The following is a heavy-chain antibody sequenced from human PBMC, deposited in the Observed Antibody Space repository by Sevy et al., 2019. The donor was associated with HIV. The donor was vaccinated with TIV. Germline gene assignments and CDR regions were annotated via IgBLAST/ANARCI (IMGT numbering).Heavy chain of an antibody. CDR1: GYTFTSYY. V-gene: IGHV1-46*01. J-gene: IGHJ4*02. CDR3: ARAPQSRRYYYDSSGYVFDY. D-gene: IGHD3-22*01. CDR2: INPSGGST. Sequence: ASVKVSCKASGYTFTSYYMHWVRQAPGQGLEWMGIINPSGGSTSYAQKFQGRVTMTRDTSTSTVYMELSSLRSEDTAVYYCARAPQSRRYYYDSSGYVFDYWGQGTLVTVSS.